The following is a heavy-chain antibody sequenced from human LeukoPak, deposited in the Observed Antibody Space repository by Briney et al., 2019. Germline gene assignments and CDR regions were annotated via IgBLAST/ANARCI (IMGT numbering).Heavy chain of an antibody. J-gene: IGHJ4*02. CDR3: VTDTVVPLAQIDH. CDR1: GFTLSDAW. Sequence: GGSLRLSCAACGFTLSDAWMSWVRQAPGKGREWVGRIRSVAAGGTTEYAAPVEGRFIISRDDSKHTLSLQMSSLEIEDTAVYFCVTDTVVPLAQIDHWGQGTLVTVSS. V-gene: IGHV3-15*01. CDR2: IRSVAAGGTT. D-gene: IGHD2-15*01.